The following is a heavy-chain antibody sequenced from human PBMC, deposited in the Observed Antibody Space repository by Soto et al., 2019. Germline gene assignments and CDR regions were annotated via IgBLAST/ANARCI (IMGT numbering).Heavy chain of an antibody. J-gene: IGHJ5*02. CDR2: INLSGRT. CDR1: GGNFSGYY. D-gene: IGHD3-22*01. Sequence: SETLSLTCTVYGGNFSGYYWSWIRQPPGKGLEWIGEINLSGRTNYNPSLKSRVTISVDKSKNQFSLKLSSVTAADTAVYYCARAGDSSGYAQPWGQGTQVTVSS. CDR3: ARAGDSSGYAQP. V-gene: IGHV4-34*01.